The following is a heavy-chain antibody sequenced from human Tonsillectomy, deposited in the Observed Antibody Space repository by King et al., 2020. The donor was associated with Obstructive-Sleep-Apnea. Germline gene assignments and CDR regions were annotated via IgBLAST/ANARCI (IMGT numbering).Heavy chain of an antibody. V-gene: IGHV1-3*01. CDR1: GYTFTSYL. D-gene: IGHD3-9*01. J-gene: IGHJ4*01. Sequence: QVQLVESGAEVKKPGASVKVSCKASGYTFTSYLIHWVRQAPGQGLEWMGGINAGYGNTKYSQKFQGTVTITRDTSASTAYMELSSLRSEDTAVYYCAKGMTGYTPFDYWGHGTLVTVSS. CDR3: AKGMTGYTPFDY. CDR2: INAGYGNT.